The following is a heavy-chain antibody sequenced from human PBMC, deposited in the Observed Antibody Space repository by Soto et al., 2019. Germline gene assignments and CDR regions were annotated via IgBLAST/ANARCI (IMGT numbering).Heavy chain of an antibody. J-gene: IGHJ6*02. D-gene: IGHD3-3*01. CDR2: IFYTGST. CDR1: GGSINSYDYY. V-gene: IGHV4-30-4*01. CDR3: ARVTESFGVYGMDV. Sequence: QVQLQESGPRLAKPSQTLSLTCAVSGGSINSYDYYWSWIRQPPGKGLEWIGYIFYTGSTFYNPSFKSRLTMSVDTSQNQFSLKLRAVTAADTAVYFCARVTESFGVYGMDVWGQGTTVTVSS.